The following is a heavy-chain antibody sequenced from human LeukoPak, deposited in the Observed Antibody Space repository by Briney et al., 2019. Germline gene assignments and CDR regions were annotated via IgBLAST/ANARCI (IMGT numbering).Heavy chain of an antibody. Sequence: HGASVKVSCKASGYTFTSYGISWVRQVPGQGLEWMGWISAYNGNTNYAQKLQGRVTMTTDTSTSTAYMELRSLRSDDTAVYYCARGYCSSTSCFYFDYWGQGTLVTVSS. V-gene: IGHV1-18*04. J-gene: IGHJ4*02. CDR3: ARGYCSSTSCFYFDY. CDR2: ISAYNGNT. CDR1: GYTFTSYG. D-gene: IGHD2-2*01.